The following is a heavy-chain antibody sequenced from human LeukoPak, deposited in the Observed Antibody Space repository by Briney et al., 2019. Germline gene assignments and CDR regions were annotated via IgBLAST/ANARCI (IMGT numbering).Heavy chain of an antibody. CDR3: ARDPPTGLASGRHDY. CDR2: ISAYNGDT. V-gene: IGHV1-18*01. Sequence: ASGKVSCKASGYTFTNYGFTWARQAPGQGPEGMGWISAYNGDTKSAQKFQCRVTLTTDTSTSTAYMELRSLTSDDTAVYYCARDPPTGLASGRHDYWGQGTLVTVSS. D-gene: IGHD5-12*01. CDR1: GYTFTNYG. J-gene: IGHJ4*02.